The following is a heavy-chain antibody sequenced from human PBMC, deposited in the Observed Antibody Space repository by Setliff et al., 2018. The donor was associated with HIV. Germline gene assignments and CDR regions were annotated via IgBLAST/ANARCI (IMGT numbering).Heavy chain of an antibody. CDR3: AKRTFGSGRLDP. J-gene: IGHJ5*02. V-gene: IGHV4-61*09. Sequence: SETLSLTCTVSGDSISSSTFYWSWIRLPAGKGLEWIGQIHTTGSTNYNPSLKSRVTISMDTSKNQFSLNLNSVTATDTAVYYCAKRTFGSGRLDPWGQGTLVTVSS. CDR2: IHTTGST. CDR1: GDSISSSTFY. D-gene: IGHD3-16*01.